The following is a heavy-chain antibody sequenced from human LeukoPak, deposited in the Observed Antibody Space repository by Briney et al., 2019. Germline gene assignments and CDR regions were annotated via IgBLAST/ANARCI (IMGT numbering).Heavy chain of an antibody. CDR1: GYSFTSYW. Sequence: GESLKISCKGSGYSFTSYWIGWVRQMPGKGLEWMGIIYPGDSDTRYSPSFQGQVTISADKSISTAYLQWSSLKASDTAMYYWSRVVGVTAYSQWNFQHWGQGTLVTVSS. J-gene: IGHJ1*01. D-gene: IGHD2-21*02. CDR3: SRVVGVTAYSQWNFQH. V-gene: IGHV5-51*01. CDR2: IYPGDSDT.